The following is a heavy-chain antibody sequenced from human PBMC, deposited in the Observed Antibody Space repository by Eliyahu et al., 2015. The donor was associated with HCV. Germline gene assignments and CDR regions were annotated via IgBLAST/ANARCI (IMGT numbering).Heavy chain of an antibody. V-gene: IGHV2-5*02. D-gene: IGHD3-10*01. CDR2: IYWDDDK. CDR1: GFSLTTNGEG. CDR3: AHRHPRYRSSWEGGYFDS. Sequence: QITLKESGPTVVNPTQTLTLTCTFSGFSLTTNGEGVGWIRQPPGKALEWLGFIYWDDDKRYNPSLRGRLSIRKDTSRNQVVLTLTNTGPVDTATYHCAHRHPRYRSSWEGGYFDSWGQGTLVTVS. J-gene: IGHJ4*02.